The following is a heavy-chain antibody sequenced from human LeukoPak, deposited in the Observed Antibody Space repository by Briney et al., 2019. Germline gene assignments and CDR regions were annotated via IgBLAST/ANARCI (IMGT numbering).Heavy chain of an antibody. V-gene: IGHV3-23*01. CDR2: ISGSGGST. J-gene: IGHJ4*02. Sequence: GGSLRLSCAASGFTFSSYAMSWVRQAPGKGLEWVSAISGSGGSTYYADSVKGRFTISRDNSKNTLYLQMNSLRAEDTAVYYCAKDLPSPNMVRGVIPSYYFDYWGQGTLVTVSS. CDR3: AKDLPSPNMVRGVIPSYYFDY. CDR1: GFTFSSYA. D-gene: IGHD3-10*01.